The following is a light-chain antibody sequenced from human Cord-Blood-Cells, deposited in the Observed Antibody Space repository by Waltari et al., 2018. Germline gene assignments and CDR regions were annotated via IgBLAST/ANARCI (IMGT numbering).Light chain of an antibody. CDR2: SNK. J-gene: IGLJ3*02. V-gene: IGLV1-44*01. CDR3: AAWDDSLNGPV. Sequence: QSVLTQPPSASGTPGQRVTISCSGSSSNIGSNTVNWYQQLPGTAPKLLIYSNKPRPSGVPDRFSGSKSGPSASLAISGLQSEDEADYYCAAWDDSLNGPVFGGGTKLTVL. CDR1: SSNIGSNT.